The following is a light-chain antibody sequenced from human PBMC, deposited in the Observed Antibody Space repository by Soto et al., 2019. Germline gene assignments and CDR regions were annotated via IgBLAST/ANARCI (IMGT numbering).Light chain of an antibody. CDR3: QQYHSYPVT. CDR2: DAS. V-gene: IGKV1-16*02. J-gene: IGKJ4*01. Sequence: DIQMTQSPSSLSASVGDRVTITCRASQDISNHLAWFQQKPGKAPKSLIYDASSLQSGVPSNFSGSASGTDFTLTISSLQPEDCAPYYCQQYHSYPVTFGGGTKVEI. CDR1: QDISNH.